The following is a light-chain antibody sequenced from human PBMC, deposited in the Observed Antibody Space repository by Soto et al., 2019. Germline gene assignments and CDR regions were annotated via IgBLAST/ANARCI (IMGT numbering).Light chain of an antibody. CDR1: SGDVGGYNY. Sequence: QYAHTQRDSLPRPPGHSMTICCTATSGDVGGYNYVSWYQQHPGKAPKLMIYEVSKRPSGVSNRFSGSKSGNTASLTISGLQAEDEADYYCRSYTSSSTVVFGGGTKVNVL. CDR3: RSYTSSSTVV. CDR2: EVS. V-gene: IGLV2-14*01. J-gene: IGLJ2*01.